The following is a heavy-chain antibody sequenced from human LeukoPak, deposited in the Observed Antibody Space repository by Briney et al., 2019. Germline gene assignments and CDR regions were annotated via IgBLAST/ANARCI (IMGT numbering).Heavy chain of an antibody. D-gene: IGHD6-19*01. Sequence: GGSLRLSCAASGFTFSSYSMNWVRQAPGKGLEWVAVISYDGSNKYYADSVKGRFTISRDNSKNTLYLQMNSLRAEDTAVYYCAKEGGSGSGWYLVYWGQGTLVTVSS. CDR1: GFTFSSYS. CDR2: ISYDGSNK. J-gene: IGHJ4*02. CDR3: AKEGGSGSGWYLVY. V-gene: IGHV3-30*18.